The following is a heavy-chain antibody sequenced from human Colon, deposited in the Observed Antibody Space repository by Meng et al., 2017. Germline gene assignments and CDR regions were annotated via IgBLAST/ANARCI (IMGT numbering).Heavy chain of an antibody. CDR3: VREFTGGYFDY. Sequence: QLQLVQSGGKVKKPCASLKVSCEAFGYTFTNYYVHWVRQAPGQRLEWMGLSNPTGGRTNYAQKFRGRVIMTRDTSTNTVHMELSSLRSEDTAVYYCVREFTGGYFDYWGQGTLVTVSS. CDR1: GYTFTNYY. D-gene: IGHD3-16*01. V-gene: IGHV1-46*01. J-gene: IGHJ4*02. CDR2: SNPTGGRT.